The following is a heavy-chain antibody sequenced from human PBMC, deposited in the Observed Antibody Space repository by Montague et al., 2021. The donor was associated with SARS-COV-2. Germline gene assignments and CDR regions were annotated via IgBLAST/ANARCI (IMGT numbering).Heavy chain of an antibody. Sequence: SETLSLTCAVYGGSFSGYYWSWIRQPPGKGLEWIGEITHSGSTNYNPSLKSRVTILLDTSTNQFSLKLSSVTAADTAVYYCARGRYSSSWYGTKYYFDYWGQGTLVTVSS. CDR2: ITHSGST. CDR3: ARGRYSSSWYGTKYYFDY. CDR1: GGSFSGYY. J-gene: IGHJ4*02. D-gene: IGHD6-13*01. V-gene: IGHV4-34*01.